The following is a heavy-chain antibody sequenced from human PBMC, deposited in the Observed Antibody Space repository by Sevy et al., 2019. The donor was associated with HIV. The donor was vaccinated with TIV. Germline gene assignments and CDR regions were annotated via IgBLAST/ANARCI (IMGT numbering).Heavy chain of an antibody. D-gene: IGHD6-13*01. J-gene: IGHJ4*02. CDR3: AREYSSSWSYFDY. CDR1: GFTFSSYS. Sequence: GGSLRLSCAASGFTFSSYSMNWVRQAPGKGLEWVSSISSSSSYIYYADSVKGRFTISRDNAKNSLYLQMKSLRAEDTAVYYCAREYSSSWSYFDYWGQGTLVTVSS. CDR2: ISSSSSYI. V-gene: IGHV3-21*01.